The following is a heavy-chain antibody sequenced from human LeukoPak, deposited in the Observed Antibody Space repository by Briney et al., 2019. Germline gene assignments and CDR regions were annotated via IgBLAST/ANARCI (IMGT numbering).Heavy chain of an antibody. CDR2: ITNVGGTT. Sequence: PGGSLRLSCSASGFAFNSYAMSWVRQAPGKGLEWVSGITNVGGTTYYADSVKGRFTISRDNSKNTLFLQMNSLRAEDTAIYYCAKDILGYSGYDAHWGQGTLVTVSS. J-gene: IGHJ4*02. CDR1: GFAFNSYA. V-gene: IGHV3-23*01. D-gene: IGHD5-12*01. CDR3: AKDILGYSGYDAH.